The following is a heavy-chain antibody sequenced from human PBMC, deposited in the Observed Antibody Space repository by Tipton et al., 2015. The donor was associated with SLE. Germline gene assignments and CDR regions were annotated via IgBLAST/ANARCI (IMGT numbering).Heavy chain of an antibody. Sequence: SLRLSCAASGFTFSSYAMSWVRQAPGKGLEWVSAISGSGGSTYYADSVKGRFTITRDNSKNTLFLQMNSLRAEDTAVYYCAKKHDYGDYVYYYYMDVWGKGTMVTVSS. D-gene: IGHD4-17*01. CDR2: ISGSGGST. V-gene: IGHV3-23*01. J-gene: IGHJ6*03. CDR3: AKKHDYGDYVYYYYMDV. CDR1: GFTFSSYA.